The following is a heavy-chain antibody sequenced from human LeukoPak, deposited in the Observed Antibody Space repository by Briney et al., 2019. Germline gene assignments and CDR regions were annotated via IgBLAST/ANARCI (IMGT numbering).Heavy chain of an antibody. CDR1: GGSISNYY. J-gene: IGHJ6*03. CDR2: IHYSGST. CDR3: ARAATRYYYYMDV. D-gene: IGHD1-26*01. V-gene: IGHV4-59*01. Sequence: SETLSLTCTVSGGSISNYYWSWIRQPPGKGLEWIGYIHYSGSTSYNPSLKSRVTISVDTSKNQFSLKLSSVTAADTAVYYCARAATRYYYYMDVWGKGTTVTISS.